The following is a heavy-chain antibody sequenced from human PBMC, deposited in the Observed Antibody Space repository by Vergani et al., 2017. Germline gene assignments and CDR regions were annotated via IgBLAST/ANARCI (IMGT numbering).Heavy chain of an antibody. D-gene: IGHD6-13*01. V-gene: IGHV4-34*01. J-gene: IGHJ5*02. CDR3: ARGRRGIRGRGIAAERFGAFSRAENWFDP. CDR2: INHSGST. Sequence: QVQLPQWGAGLLKPSETLSLTCAVYGGSFNGYYWSWIRQPPGKGLEWIGEINHSGSTNYNPSLKSRVTISVDTSKNQFSLKLSSVTAADTAVYYCARGRRGIRGRGIAAERFGAFSRAENWFDPWGQGTLVTVSS. CDR1: GGSFNGYY.